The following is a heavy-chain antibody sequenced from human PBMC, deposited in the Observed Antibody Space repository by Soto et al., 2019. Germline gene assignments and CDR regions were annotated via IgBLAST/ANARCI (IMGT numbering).Heavy chain of an antibody. J-gene: IGHJ4*02. Sequence: QVHLVQSGAEVKKPGSAVTVSCTASGGTFSRYTIHWVRQAPGQGLEWMGRIIPTLGSTDYTQKFQDRVTFTADTSTGTSYMKLSSLRYEDTAVYYCARGGDQTISFDYWGQGTLVTVSS. CDR3: ARGGDQTISFDY. D-gene: IGHD2-21*01. V-gene: IGHV1-69*08. CDR1: GGTFSRYT. CDR2: IIPTLGST.